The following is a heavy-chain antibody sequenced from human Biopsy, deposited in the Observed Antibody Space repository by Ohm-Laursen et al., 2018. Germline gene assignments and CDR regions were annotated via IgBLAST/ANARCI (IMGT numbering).Heavy chain of an antibody. CDR2: ISWHSGSR. CDR3: AKDVRVKVQLDGMDV. V-gene: IGHV3-9*01. J-gene: IGHJ6*02. Sequence: SLRLSCSAPGFTFDDHVMHWVRHAPGKGLEWVSGISWHSGSRGYADSVKGRFTISRDNAKKLLYLQMNSLRAEDTALYYCAKDVRVKVQLDGMDVWGQGTTVTVSS. CDR1: GFTFDDHV. D-gene: IGHD1-1*01.